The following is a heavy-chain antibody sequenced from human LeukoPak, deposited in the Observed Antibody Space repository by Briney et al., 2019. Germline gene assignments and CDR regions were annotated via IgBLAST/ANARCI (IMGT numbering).Heavy chain of an antibody. CDR1: RYTFTDYY. CDR3: ARSPDILTGENFDY. CDR2: INPNSGGT. D-gene: IGHD3-9*01. J-gene: IGHJ4*02. V-gene: IGHV1-2*02. Sequence: GASVKVSCKASRYTFTDYYMHWVRQAPGQGLEWMGWINPNSGGTNYAQKFYARVTMTRDTSISTAYMELSRLRSDDTAVFYCARSPDILTGENFDYWGQGTLVTVSS.